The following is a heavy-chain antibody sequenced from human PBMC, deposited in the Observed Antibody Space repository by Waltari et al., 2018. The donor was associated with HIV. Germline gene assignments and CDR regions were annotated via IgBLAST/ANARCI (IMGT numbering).Heavy chain of an antibody. CDR2: MSPNSGNT. CDR3: ARGGSASMDV. V-gene: IGHV1-8*01. CDR1: GYAFATYD. J-gene: IGHJ6*02. Sequence: QVQLVQSGAEVKTPGASVKVSCKASGYAFATYDVNGVRQATGQGPEGMGWMSPNSGNTVYAQEFQGRVTMTRDTSISTVDMELSSLTSEDTAVYYCARGGSASMDVWGQGTTVTVSS.